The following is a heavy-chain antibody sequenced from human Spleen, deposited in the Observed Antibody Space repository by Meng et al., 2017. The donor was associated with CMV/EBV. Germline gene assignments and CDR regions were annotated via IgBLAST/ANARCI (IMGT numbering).Heavy chain of an antibody. CDR2: ISYDGSNK. CDR1: GFTFSSYA. D-gene: IGHD6-19*01. Sequence: VQLVEDGGGVVQPGTSLRLSCASSGFTFSSYAMHWVRQAPGKGLELVAVISYDGSNKYYADSVKGRFTISRDNSKNTLYLQMNSLIAEDTAVYYCARAGGSSGWYYFDYWGQGTLVTVSS. V-gene: IGHV3-30-3*01. CDR3: ARAGGSSGWYYFDY. J-gene: IGHJ4*02.